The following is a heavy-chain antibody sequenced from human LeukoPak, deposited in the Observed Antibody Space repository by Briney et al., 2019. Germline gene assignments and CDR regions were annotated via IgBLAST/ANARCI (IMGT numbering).Heavy chain of an antibody. CDR3: ARVLGRYFDY. J-gene: IGHJ4*02. Sequence: GGSLRLSCVVSGFSFNTYWMSWVRQAPGKGLERVANIKEDGTVKYYLDSVKGRFTISRDNAKSSLYLQMNSLRAEDTAVYYCARVLGRYFDYWGQGTLVTVSS. CDR2: IKEDGTVK. CDR1: GFSFNTYW. V-gene: IGHV3-7*03.